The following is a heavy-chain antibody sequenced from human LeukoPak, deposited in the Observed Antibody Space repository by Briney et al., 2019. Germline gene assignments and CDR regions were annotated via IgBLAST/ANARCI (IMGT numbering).Heavy chain of an antibody. CDR2: IYYSGRT. J-gene: IGHJ5*02. CDR3: ARDATDSGIDP. CDR1: GGSISSGGYY. V-gene: IGHV4-31*03. D-gene: IGHD3-10*01. Sequence: SETLSLTCTVSGGSISSGGYYWRWLRQHSGKGLEWIGYIYYSGRTYYNPSLKSRVTISVDTSKNQFSLKLSSVTAADTAVYYCARDATDSGIDPWGQGTLVTVSS.